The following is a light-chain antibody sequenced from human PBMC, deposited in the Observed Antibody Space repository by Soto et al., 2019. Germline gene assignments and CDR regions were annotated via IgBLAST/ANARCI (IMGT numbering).Light chain of an antibody. Sequence: ETVLKQAPGTLSLTQGERATLACRASQSVGSSYVAWYQQTPGQAPRLLIYGASSRATGIPDRFSGSGSVTAFTLSITGLEPEDVAVYYFQQYGSSPWTFGQGTKVDIK. J-gene: IGKJ1*01. CDR3: QQYGSSPWT. CDR1: QSVGSSY. V-gene: IGKV3-20*01. CDR2: GAS.